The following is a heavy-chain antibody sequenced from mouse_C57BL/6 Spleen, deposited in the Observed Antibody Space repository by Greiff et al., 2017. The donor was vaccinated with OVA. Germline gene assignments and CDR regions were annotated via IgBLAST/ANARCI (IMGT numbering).Heavy chain of an antibody. CDR3: ARRGNYGGFAY. CDR2: INPNNGGT. Sequence: VQLKESGPELVKPGASVKMSCKASGYTFTDYNMHWVKQSHGKSLEWIGYINPNNGGTSYNQKFKGKATLTVNKSSSTAYMELRSLTSEDSAVYYCARRGNYGGFAYWGQGTLVTVSA. CDR1: GYTFTDYN. D-gene: IGHD2-1*01. J-gene: IGHJ3*01. V-gene: IGHV1-22*01.